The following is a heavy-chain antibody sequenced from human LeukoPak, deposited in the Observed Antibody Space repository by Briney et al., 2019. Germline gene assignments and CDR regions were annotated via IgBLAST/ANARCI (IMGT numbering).Heavy chain of an antibody. V-gene: IGHV3-7*03. D-gene: IGHD3-22*01. CDR1: GSSFSSYW. J-gene: IGHJ4*02. Sequence: PGGSLRLSCAASGSSFSSYWMTWVRQAPGKGLEWVANIKQDGSKKNYVDSVKGRFTISRDNAKNSLYLQMDSLRAEDTAVYYCATPLDYYDSSGYHQGGDWGQGTLVTVSS. CDR3: ATPLDYYDSSGYHQGGD. CDR2: IKQDGSKK.